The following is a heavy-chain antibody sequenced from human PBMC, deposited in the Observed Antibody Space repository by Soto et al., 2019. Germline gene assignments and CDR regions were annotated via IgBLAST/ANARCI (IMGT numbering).Heavy chain of an antibody. CDR3: ARIPVDTSMIYWLDP. D-gene: IGHD5-18*01. CDR2: IYYSGNT. CDR1: GGSISSYY. V-gene: IGHV4-59*01. Sequence: SETLSLTCTVSGGSISSYYRCWIRLPPGKGLEWIGYIYYSGNTNYNPSLKSRVIISVDTSKNLFSLKLTSATAADTAVYYCARIPVDTSMIYWLDPWGQGTLVTVSS. J-gene: IGHJ5*02.